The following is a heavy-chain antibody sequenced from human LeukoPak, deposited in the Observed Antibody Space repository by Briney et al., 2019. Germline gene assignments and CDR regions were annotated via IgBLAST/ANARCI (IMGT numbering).Heavy chain of an antibody. CDR2: MNPNSGNT. D-gene: IGHD2-15*01. Sequence: GASVKVSCKASGYTFTSYDINWVRQATGQGLEWMGWMNPNSGNTGHAQKFQGRVTMTRNTSISTAYMELSSLRSEDTAVYYRASCDGGSCDSFDYWGQGTLVTVSS. V-gene: IGHV1-8*01. CDR3: ASCDGGSCDSFDY. J-gene: IGHJ4*02. CDR1: GYTFTSYD.